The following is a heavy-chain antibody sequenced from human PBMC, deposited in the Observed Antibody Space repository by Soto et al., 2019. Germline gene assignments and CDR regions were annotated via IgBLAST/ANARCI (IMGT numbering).Heavy chain of an antibody. J-gene: IGHJ4*02. Sequence: EVQLVESGGGLVKPGGSLRLSCAASGFTFSSYSMNWVRQAPGQGLEWVSSISSSSSYIYYADSVKGRFTISRDNAKKSVYLQMNSLRAEDTAVYYCAREGYNWNYKGDYWGQGTLVTVSS. CDR1: GFTFSSYS. V-gene: IGHV3-21*01. D-gene: IGHD1-7*01. CDR2: ISSSSSYI. CDR3: AREGYNWNYKGDY.